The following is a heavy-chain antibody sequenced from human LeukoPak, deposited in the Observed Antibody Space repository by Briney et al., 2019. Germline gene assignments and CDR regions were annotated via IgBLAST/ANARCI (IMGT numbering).Heavy chain of an antibody. CDR3: ANLGYGYYYYGMDV. D-gene: IGHD7-27*01. V-gene: IGHV3-23*01. CDR1: GFTFSSYA. CDR2: ISGSGGST. J-gene: IGHJ6*02. Sequence: GGSLRLSCAASGFTFSSYAMSWVRQAPGKGLEWVSAISGSGGSTYYADSVKGRFTISRDNSKNTLYLQMNSLGAEDTAVYYCANLGYGYYYYGMDVWGQGTTVTVSS.